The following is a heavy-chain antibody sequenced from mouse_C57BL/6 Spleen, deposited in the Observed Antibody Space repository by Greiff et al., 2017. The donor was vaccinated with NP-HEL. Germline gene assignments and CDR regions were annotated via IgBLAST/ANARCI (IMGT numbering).Heavy chain of an antibody. D-gene: IGHD2-5*01. CDR2: IDPETGGT. CDR3: TRRYSNYDY. Sequence: VQLVESGAELVRPGASVTLSCKASGYTFTDYEMHWVKQTPVHGLEWIGAIDPETGGTAYNQKFKGKAILTADKSSSTAYMELRSLTSEDSAVYYCTRRYSNYDYWGQGTTLTVSS. V-gene: IGHV1-15*01. J-gene: IGHJ2*01. CDR1: GYTFTDYE.